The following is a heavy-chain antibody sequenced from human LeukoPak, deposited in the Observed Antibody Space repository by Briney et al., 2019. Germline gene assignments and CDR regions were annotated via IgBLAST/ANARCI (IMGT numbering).Heavy chain of an antibody. CDR3: ARAEPGLFDY. CDR2: IYSDGRNA. Sequence: GGSLRLSCVASGFTFSRCGMHWVRQVPGKGLEWVAVIYSDGRNAYYADSVEGRFTISRDNSKNTLYLQMNSLRAEDTAVYYCARAEPGLFDYWGLGTLVTVSS. J-gene: IGHJ4*02. CDR1: GFTFSRCG. V-gene: IGHV3-33*01.